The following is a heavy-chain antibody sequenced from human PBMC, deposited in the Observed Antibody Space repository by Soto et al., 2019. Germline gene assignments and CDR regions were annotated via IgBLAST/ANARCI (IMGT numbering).Heavy chain of an antibody. D-gene: IGHD1-1*01. Sequence: GASVKVSCKASGYTFTSHDIYWVRQATGQGIEWMGWMNPNTGNSGYAQKFQGRVTVTSDTSINTVHMELSSLRSEDTAVYYCARRAETNGWNGFGADKYYFDFWGQGTLVTVSS. CDR1: GYTFTSHD. V-gene: IGHV1-8*01. J-gene: IGHJ4*02. CDR3: ARRAETNGWNGFGADKYYFDF. CDR2: MNPNTGNS.